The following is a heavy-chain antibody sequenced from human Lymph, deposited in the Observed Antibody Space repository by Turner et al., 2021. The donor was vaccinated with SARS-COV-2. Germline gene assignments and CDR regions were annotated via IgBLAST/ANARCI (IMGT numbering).Heavy chain of an antibody. Sequence: QVQMQESGPRMVKPLETLSLTCTVSGGSMNSNYWSWIRQPPGKRLEWIGYIYYKGITNYNPSLKSRVTISVDTSKTQFSLKLTSVTAADTAIYYCASETVNNWVDPWGQGILVTVSS. V-gene: IGHV4-59*01. J-gene: IGHJ5*02. CDR3: ASETVNNWVDP. CDR2: IYYKGIT. D-gene: IGHD2-21*02. CDR1: GGSMNSNY.